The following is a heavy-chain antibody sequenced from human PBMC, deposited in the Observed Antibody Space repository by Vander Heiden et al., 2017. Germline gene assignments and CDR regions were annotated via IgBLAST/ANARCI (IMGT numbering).Heavy chain of an antibody. CDR2: MHISGTT. Sequence: QVQLQEAGPGLVKPSEPLSLTCTVSGGSISSSYSSWIRQPAGKGLEWIGRMHISGTTNYNPSLKGRVTMSVDTSKNQFSLKLSSVTAADTAVYYCARNPTAETVYGMDVWGQGTTVTVSS. D-gene: IGHD4-4*01. CDR1: GGSISSSY. V-gene: IGHV4-4*07. J-gene: IGHJ6*02. CDR3: ARNPTAETVYGMDV.